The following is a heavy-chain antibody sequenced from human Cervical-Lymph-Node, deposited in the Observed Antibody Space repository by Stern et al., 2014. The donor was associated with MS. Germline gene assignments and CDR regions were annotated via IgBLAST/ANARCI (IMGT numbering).Heavy chain of an antibody. CDR2: ISWNSGSI. J-gene: IGHJ4*02. V-gene: IGHV3-9*01. D-gene: IGHD6-19*01. CDR3: AKDLRSIAVAGIGYFDY. CDR1: GFTFDDYA. Sequence: QLVESGGGLVQPGRSLRLSCAASGFTFDDYAMQWVRQAPGKGLEWVSGISWNSGSIGYADSVKGRFTISRDNAKNSLYLQMNSLRAEDTALYYCAKDLRSIAVAGIGYFDYWGQGTLVTVSS.